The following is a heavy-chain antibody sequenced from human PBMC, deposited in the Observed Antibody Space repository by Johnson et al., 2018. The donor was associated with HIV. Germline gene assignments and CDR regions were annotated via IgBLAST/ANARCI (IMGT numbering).Heavy chain of an antibody. J-gene: IGHJ3*02. CDR2: ISYDGSIK. D-gene: IGHD3-16*02. CDR3: AREARGLWRLRLGELSFLPNLHAFDI. V-gene: IGHV3-30*04. CDR1: GFTFSSYA. Sequence: QMQLVESGGGVVQPGRSLRLSCAASGFTFSSYAMHWVRQAPGKGLEWVAVISYDGSIKYYADSVKGRFTISRDNSKKTLYLQMNSLRSDDTAVYYCAREARGLWRLRLGELSFLPNLHAFDIWGQGTMVTVSS.